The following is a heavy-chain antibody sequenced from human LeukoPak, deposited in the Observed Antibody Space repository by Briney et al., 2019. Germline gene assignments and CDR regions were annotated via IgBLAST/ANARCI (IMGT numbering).Heavy chain of an antibody. CDR1: GYTVTVYK. D-gene: IGHD6-13*01. CDR3: AMNQIRVFIAAAGTELDY. Sequence: GASVKVSCMAPGYTVTVYKMHCVRPAPGQGLEWMGWINPNSGGTNYAQKFQGRVTMTRDTSISTAYMELSRLRSDNTGVYYCAMNQIRVFIAAAGTELDYWGQGTLVTVSS. V-gene: IGHV1-2*02. CDR2: INPNSGGT. J-gene: IGHJ4*02.